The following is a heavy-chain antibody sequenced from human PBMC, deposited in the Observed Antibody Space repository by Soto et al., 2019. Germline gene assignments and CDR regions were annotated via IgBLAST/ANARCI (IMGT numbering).Heavy chain of an antibody. J-gene: IGHJ6*03. V-gene: IGHV3-9*01. CDR1: GFTFYNHG. CDR2: ITWSSDSM. Sequence: EVQLVESGGGLVQPGRSLRLSCVASGFTFYNHGMHWVRQAPGRGLEWVSGITWSSDSMGYADSVKGRFTISRDNAKNSLYLQMNSLSPEDTALYYCAKADSGFSGYMDVWGKGTTVTVSS. CDR3: AKADSGFSGYMDV. D-gene: IGHD3-10*01.